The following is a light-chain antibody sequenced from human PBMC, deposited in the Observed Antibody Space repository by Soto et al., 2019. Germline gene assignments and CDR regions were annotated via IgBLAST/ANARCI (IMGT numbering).Light chain of an antibody. J-gene: IGKJ4*01. Sequence: IQLTQSPCSLSASVGDRVTITCRASQAIRNDLVWFQQKPGKAPILLIYAASTLQSGVPPRFSGSGSGTDFTLTISSLQAEDFATYYCLQDYTYPRTFGGGTKVDIK. V-gene: IGKV1-6*01. CDR1: QAIRND. CDR3: LQDYTYPRT. CDR2: AAS.